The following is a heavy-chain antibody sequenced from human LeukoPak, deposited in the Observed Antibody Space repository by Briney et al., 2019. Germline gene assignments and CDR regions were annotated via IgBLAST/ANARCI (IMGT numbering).Heavy chain of an antibody. CDR2: IKSDGSTT. V-gene: IGHV3-74*01. J-gene: IGHJ4*02. CDR1: GFTFSSYW. CDR3: ARGTWGLFDY. Sequence: GGSLRLSCAASGFTFSSYWMHWVRQAPGKGLVWVSRIKSDGSTTDYVDSVKGRFTISRDNAKNTLYLQMNSLRDEDTAVYYCARGTWGLFDYWGQGILVTVSS. D-gene: IGHD7-27*01.